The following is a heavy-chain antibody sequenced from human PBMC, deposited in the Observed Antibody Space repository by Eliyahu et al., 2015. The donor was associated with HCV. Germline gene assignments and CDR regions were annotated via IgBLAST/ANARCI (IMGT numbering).Heavy chain of an antibody. J-gene: IGHJ4*02. Sequence: EVHLVESGGGLIKPGGSLRLSCAVSGFXFSNAWMTWVRQAPGKGLEWVGRIKSKTDGGTTDYAAPVKGRFTISRDDSKNTLYLQMNSLKTEDTAVYYCTTGWDWELSLDYWGQGALVTVSS. CDR1: GFXFSNAW. V-gene: IGHV3-15*01. D-gene: IGHD1-7*01. CDR2: IKSKTDGGTT. CDR3: TTGWDWELSLDY.